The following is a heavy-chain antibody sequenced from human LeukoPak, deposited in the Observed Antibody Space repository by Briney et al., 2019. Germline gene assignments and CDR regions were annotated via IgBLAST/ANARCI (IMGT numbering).Heavy chain of an antibody. CDR3: ARQSSGWFFDY. D-gene: IGHD6-19*01. V-gene: IGHV3-53*01. Sequence: GGSLRLSCAASGFTVSSNYMSWVRQAPGKGLEWVSVIYSGGSTYYADPVKGRFAISRDNSKNTLYLQMNSLRAEDTAVYYCARQSSGWFFDYWGQGTLVTVSS. CDR1: GFTVSSNY. J-gene: IGHJ4*02. CDR2: IYSGGST.